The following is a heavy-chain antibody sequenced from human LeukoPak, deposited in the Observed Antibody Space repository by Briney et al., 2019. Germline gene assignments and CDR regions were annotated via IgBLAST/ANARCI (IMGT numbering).Heavy chain of an antibody. CDR2: ISAYNGNT. J-gene: IGHJ4*02. D-gene: IGHD3-9*01. CDR1: GYTFTSYG. Sequence: ASVKVSCKASGYTFTSYGVSWVRQAPGQGLEWMGWISAYNGNTNYAQKLQGRVTMTTDTSTSTAYMELRSLRSDDTAVYYCARDGSYDILTGYNDYWGQGTLVTVSS. CDR3: ARDGSYDILTGYNDY. V-gene: IGHV1-18*01.